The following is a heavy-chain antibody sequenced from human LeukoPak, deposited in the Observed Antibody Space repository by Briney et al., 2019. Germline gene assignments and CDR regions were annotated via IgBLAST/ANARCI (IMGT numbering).Heavy chain of an antibody. CDR3: ARERLANYYYYGMDV. Sequence: GGSLRLSCAASGFTFSSYWMSWVRQAPGKGLEWVANIRQDVSEKYYVDSVKGRFTISRDNAKNSLYLQMNRLRAEDMAVYYCARERLANYYYYGMDVWGQGTTVTVSS. CDR2: IRQDVSEK. D-gene: IGHD6-19*01. J-gene: IGHJ6*02. CDR1: GFTFSSYW. V-gene: IGHV3-7*01.